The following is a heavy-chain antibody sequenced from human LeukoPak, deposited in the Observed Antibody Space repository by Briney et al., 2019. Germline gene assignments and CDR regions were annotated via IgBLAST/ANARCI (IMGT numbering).Heavy chain of an antibody. CDR3: ARDPLGYCGSTSCYSPWFDP. CDR1: GGTFSSYA. CDR2: IIPIFGTA. V-gene: IGHV1-69*13. Sequence: ASVKVSCTASGGTFSSYAISWVRQAPGQGLEWMGGIIPIFGTANYAQKFQGRVTITADESTSTAYMELSSLRSEDTAVYYCARDPLGYCGSTSCYSPWFDPWGQGTLVTVSS. J-gene: IGHJ5*02. D-gene: IGHD2-2*01.